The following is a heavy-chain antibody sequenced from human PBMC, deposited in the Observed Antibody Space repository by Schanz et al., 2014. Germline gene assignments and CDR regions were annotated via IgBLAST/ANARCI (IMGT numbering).Heavy chain of an antibody. V-gene: IGHV1-2*06. J-gene: IGHJ6*02. CDR3: ATDHIAAAGSQYFYYYGMGV. CDR2: INPNSGGT. CDR1: GGTFSSYA. D-gene: IGHD6-13*01. Sequence: QVQLVQSGAEVKKPGSSVKVSCKASGGTFSSYAFSWVRQAPGQGLEWMGRINPNSGGTHYAQKFQGRVTMTRDTSISTAYMEMSRLRSDDTAVYYCATDHIAAAGSQYFYYYGMGVWGQGTTVTVSS.